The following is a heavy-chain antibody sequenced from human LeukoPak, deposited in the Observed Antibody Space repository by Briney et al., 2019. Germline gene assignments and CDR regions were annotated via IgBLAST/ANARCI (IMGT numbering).Heavy chain of an antibody. CDR2: ISAYNGNT. D-gene: IGHD3-10*01. J-gene: IGHJ5*01. CDR1: GGTFSSYA. CDR3: ARVGLRGSGTHHDWFDS. Sequence: ASVKVSCKASGGTFSSYAISWVRQAPGQGLEWMGWISAYNGNTNYAQKLQGRVTMTRDTSINTAYMELSSLRSEDTAVYYCARVGLRGSGTHHDWFDSWGQGTLITVSS. V-gene: IGHV1-18*01.